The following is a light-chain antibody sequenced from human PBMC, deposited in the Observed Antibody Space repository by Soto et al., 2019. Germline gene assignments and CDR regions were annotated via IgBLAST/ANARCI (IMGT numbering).Light chain of an antibody. Sequence: QSALTQPASVSGSPGQSITISCTGTSSDVGAYNCVSWYQQHPGKVPKLMIFDVSSRPSGVSDRFSGSKSGNTASLTISGLQAEDEGDYYCSSYTSSSTHVFGSGTKLTVL. CDR3: SSYTSSSTHV. CDR2: DVS. V-gene: IGLV2-14*03. CDR1: SSDVGAYNC. J-gene: IGLJ1*01.